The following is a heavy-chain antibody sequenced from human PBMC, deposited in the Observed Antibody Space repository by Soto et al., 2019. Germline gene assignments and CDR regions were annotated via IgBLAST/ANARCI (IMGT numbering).Heavy chain of an antibody. D-gene: IGHD7-27*01. CDR1: GGSISSVYYY. J-gene: IGHJ4*02. Sequence: QVQLQESGPGLVEPSQTLSLTCTVSGGSISSVYYYWSWIRQPPGKGLEWMGHIYDSGSTYSNPSVESRASISVVTSKNQFSLKLTSVTDADTAVDYCARGPAGDKVDYWGQGTLVTVSS. CDR2: IYDSGST. V-gene: IGHV4-30-4*01. CDR3: ARGPAGDKVDY.